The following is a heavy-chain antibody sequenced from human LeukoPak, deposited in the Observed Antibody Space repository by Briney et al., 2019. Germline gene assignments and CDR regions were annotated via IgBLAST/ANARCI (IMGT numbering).Heavy chain of an antibody. CDR3: ARDRNGGSFDY. Sequence: GGSLRLSCVASGFTFSSNAMSWVRQAPGKGLEWVSFLIVGNGNQHYADSVKGRFTISRDDAKNSLYLQMNSLRAEDTAVYYCARDRNGGSFDYWGQGTLVTVSS. CDR1: GFTFSSNA. V-gene: IGHV3-48*01. D-gene: IGHD4-23*01. J-gene: IGHJ4*02. CDR2: LIVGNGNQ.